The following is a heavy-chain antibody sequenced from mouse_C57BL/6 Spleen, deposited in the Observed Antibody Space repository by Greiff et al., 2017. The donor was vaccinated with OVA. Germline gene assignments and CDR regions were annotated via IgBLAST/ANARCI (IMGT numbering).Heavy chain of an antibody. J-gene: IGHJ4*01. V-gene: IGHV10-1*01. Sequence: EVHLVESGGGLVQPKGSLKLSCAASGFSFNTYAMNWVRQAPGKGLEWVARIRSKSNNYATYYADSVKDRFTISRDDSESMLYLQMNNLKTEDTAMYYCVRLWLPFYAMDYWGQGTSVTVSS. CDR2: IRSKSNNYAT. CDR3: VRLWLPFYAMDY. CDR1: GFSFNTYA. D-gene: IGHD2-2*01.